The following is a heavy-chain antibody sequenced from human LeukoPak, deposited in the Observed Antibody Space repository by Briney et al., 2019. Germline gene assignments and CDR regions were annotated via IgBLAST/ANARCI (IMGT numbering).Heavy chain of an antibody. J-gene: IGHJ4*02. CDR2: IIPIFGTA. D-gene: IGHD5-18*01. Sequence: SSVKVSCKASGGTFSSYAISWVRQAPGQGLEWMGGIIPIFGTANYAQKLQGRVKITANESTSTAYMEISSLRSDDTAVYYCARVIQLWSLADYWGQGTLVTVSS. CDR3: ARVIQLWSLADY. V-gene: IGHV1-69*01. CDR1: GGTFSSYA.